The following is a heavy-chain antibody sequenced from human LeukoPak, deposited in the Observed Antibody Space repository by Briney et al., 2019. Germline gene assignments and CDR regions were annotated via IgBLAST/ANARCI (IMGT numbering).Heavy chain of an antibody. CDR3: ARAYSSGYYPSPFAY. D-gene: IGHD3-22*01. Sequence: GGSLRLSCAASGFTFSSYSMNWVRQAPGKGLEWVSYISSSSSTIYYADSVKGRFTISRDNAKNSLYLQMNSLRAEDTAVYYCARAYSSGYYPSPFAYWGQETLVTVSS. CDR2: ISSSSSTI. V-gene: IGHV3-48*04. CDR1: GFTFSSYS. J-gene: IGHJ4*02.